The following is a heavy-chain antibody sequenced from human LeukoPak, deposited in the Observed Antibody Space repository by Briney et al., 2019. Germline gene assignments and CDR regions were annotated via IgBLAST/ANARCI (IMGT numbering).Heavy chain of an antibody. CDR3: TLYNY. CDR1: GYSFTSQD. J-gene: IGHJ4*02. V-gene: IGHV1-3*03. D-gene: IGHD2-2*02. Sequence: GASVKVSCKTSGYSFTSQDMHWVRQAPGQSLEWIGCINPGNGDTKYSQEFQGRVTITRDTSATTAYMELSSLRSDDKAVYYCTLYNYWGQGTLVTVSS. CDR2: INPGNGDT.